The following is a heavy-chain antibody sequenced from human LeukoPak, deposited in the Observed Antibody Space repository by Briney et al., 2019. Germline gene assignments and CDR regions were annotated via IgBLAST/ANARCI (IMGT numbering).Heavy chain of an antibody. D-gene: IGHD5-18*01. Sequence: GGSLRLSCAASGFTFSSYAISWVRQAPGQGLEWMGGIIPIFGTANYAQKFQGRVTITADESTSTAYMELSSLRSEDTAVYYCASARGYSYGPIPLEYWGQGTLVTVSS. CDR3: ASARGYSYGPIPLEY. CDR2: IIPIFGTA. J-gene: IGHJ4*02. V-gene: IGHV1-69*01. CDR1: GFTFSSYA.